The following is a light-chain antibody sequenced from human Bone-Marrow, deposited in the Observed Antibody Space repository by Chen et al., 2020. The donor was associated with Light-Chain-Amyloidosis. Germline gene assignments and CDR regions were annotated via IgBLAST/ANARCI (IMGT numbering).Light chain of an antibody. CDR2: GNS. CDR3: QSYDSSLSGSYV. CDR1: SSNIGAGYD. J-gene: IGLJ1*01. Sequence: QSVLTQPPSVSGAPGQRVTISCTGSSSNIGAGYDVHWYQQLPGTAPKLLIYGNSNRPSGVPDRFAGSKSGTSASRAITGLQAEDAADYYCQSYDSSLSGSYVFGTGTKVTVL. V-gene: IGLV1-40*01.